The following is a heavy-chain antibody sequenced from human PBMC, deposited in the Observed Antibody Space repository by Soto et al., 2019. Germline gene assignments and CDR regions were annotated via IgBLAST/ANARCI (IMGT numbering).Heavy chain of an antibody. J-gene: IGHJ4*02. D-gene: IGHD2-2*01. CDR3: ARSKYCSSTSCWDYTVDY. Sequence: ASVKVSCKASGYTFTSYGISWVRQAPGQGLEWMGWISAYNGNTNYAQKLQGRVTMTTDTSTSTAYMELRSLRSDDTAVYYCARSKYCSSTSCWDYTVDYWGQGTLVTVSS. CDR1: GYTFTSYG. CDR2: ISAYNGNT. V-gene: IGHV1-18*01.